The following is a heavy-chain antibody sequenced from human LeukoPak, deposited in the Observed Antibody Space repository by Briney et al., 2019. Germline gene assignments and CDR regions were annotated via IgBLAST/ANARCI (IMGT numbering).Heavy chain of an antibody. D-gene: IGHD3-9*01. CDR2: IDPSGSYT. V-gene: IGHV5-10-1*01. CDR3: ARRRYDILTGYYYFDY. CDR1: GYSFTSYW. J-gene: IGHJ4*02. Sequence: GESLKISCKGSGYSFTSYWISWVRQMPGKGLEWVGRIDPSGSYTNYSLSFQGHVTISADKSISTAYLQWSSLKASDTAMYYCARRRYDILTGYYYFDYWGQGTLVTVSS.